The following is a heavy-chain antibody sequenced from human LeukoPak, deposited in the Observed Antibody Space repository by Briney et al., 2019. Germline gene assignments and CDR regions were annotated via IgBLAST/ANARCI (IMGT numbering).Heavy chain of an antibody. Sequence: ASVKVSCKASGYTFTGYYMHWVRQAPGQGLEWMGWINPNSGGTNYAQKFQGRVPMTRDTSISTAYMELSRLRSDDTAVYYCAREMEGDYGSGTFFDHWGQGNMVTVSS. J-gene: IGHJ4*02. V-gene: IGHV1-2*02. CDR2: INPNSGGT. CDR3: AREMEGDYGSGTFFDH. D-gene: IGHD3-10*01. CDR1: GYTFTGYY.